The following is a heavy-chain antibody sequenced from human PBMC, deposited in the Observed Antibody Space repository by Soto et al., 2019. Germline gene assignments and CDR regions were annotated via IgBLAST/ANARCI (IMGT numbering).Heavy chain of an antibody. CDR1: GYTFDIYG. Sequence: QIQLVQSGPEVKKPGASVKVSCKASGYTFDIYGISWVRQVPGQGPEWVGWISADNGDTKYAQRMQGRVTLITDRATSTAYMELRSLRSDDTAVYYCARDRSYYYDSSGYPFDYWGQGSLVTVSS. CDR2: ISADNGDT. V-gene: IGHV1-18*01. D-gene: IGHD3-22*01. CDR3: ARDRSYYYDSSGYPFDY. J-gene: IGHJ4*02.